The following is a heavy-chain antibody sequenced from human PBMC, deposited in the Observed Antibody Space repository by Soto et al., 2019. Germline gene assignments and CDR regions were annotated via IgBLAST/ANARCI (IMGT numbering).Heavy chain of an antibody. Sequence: QVQLQQWGAGLLKPSETLSLTCAVYGGSFSDYYWTWIRQPPGKGLEWIGEITHSGGTNYNPSLKSRVTISVDTSKNQFSLNLNSVNAAATAIYYCARGAYTSGWSYFWYFDLWGRGTLVTVSS. CDR3: ARGAYTSGWSYFWYFDL. V-gene: IGHV4-34*01. CDR1: GGSFSDYY. J-gene: IGHJ2*01. D-gene: IGHD6-19*01. CDR2: ITHSGGT.